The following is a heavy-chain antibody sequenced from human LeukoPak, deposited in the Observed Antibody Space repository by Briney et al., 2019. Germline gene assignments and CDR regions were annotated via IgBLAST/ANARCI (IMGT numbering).Heavy chain of an antibody. V-gene: IGHV1-2*02. CDR1: GYTFTGYY. CDR3: ARRPLKYCSSGSCYSPWGPHHDY. J-gene: IGHJ4*02. Sequence: ASVKVSCKASGYTFTGYYMHLVRQAPGQGLEWMGWINPNSGGTNYAQKFQGRVTMTRDTSISTAYMELSRLRSDDTAVYYCARRPLKYCSSGSCYSPWGPHHDYWGQGTVVTVSS. D-gene: IGHD2-15*01. CDR2: INPNSGGT.